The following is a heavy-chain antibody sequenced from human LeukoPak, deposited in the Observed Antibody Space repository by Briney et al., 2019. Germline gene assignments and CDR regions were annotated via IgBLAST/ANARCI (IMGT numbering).Heavy chain of an antibody. CDR1: GGSISSYF. CDR3: ARFLGYCSSISCRVEALDI. Sequence: SETLSLTCSVSGGSISSYFWSWIRQPPGKGLECIGYFYYSESTNYNPSLKSRVTISVDTSKNQFSLNLSSVTAADTAVYYCARFLGYCSSISCRVEALDIWGQGTMVTVSS. D-gene: IGHD2-2*01. CDR2: FYYSEST. V-gene: IGHV4-59*01. J-gene: IGHJ3*02.